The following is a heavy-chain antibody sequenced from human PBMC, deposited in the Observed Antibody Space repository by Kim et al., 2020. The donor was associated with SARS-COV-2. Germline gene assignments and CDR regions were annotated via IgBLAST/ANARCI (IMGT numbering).Heavy chain of an antibody. Sequence: ASVKVSCKASGYSFTDYYVHWVRQAPGQGLEWMGWINPNSGGTKYEQKFQGRVTMTTDTSISTAYMELSSLRSDDTAVYFCARALAYCRGGSCYPWVQGTLVTVSS. V-gene: IGHV1-2*02. CDR1: GYSFTDYY. CDR2: INPNSGGT. D-gene: IGHD2-15*01. CDR3: ARALAYCRGGSCYP. J-gene: IGHJ5*02.